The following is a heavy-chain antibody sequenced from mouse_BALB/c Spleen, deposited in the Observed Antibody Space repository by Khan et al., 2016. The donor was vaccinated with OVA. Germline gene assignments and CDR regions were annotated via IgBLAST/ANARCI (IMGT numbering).Heavy chain of an antibody. CDR3: ADHLTGSFAY. CDR2: ISRGGDST. CDR1: GFTFSSYS. Sequence: EVELVESGGDLVKPGGSLKLSCAASGFTFSSYSLSWVRQTPDKRLEWVASISRGGDSTYYPARVTGRFTISRDNAKNTLDLQMSDLKSEDTAMYDCADHLTGSFAYWGQGTLVTVSA. D-gene: IGHD4-1*01. V-gene: IGHV5-6*01. J-gene: IGHJ3*01.